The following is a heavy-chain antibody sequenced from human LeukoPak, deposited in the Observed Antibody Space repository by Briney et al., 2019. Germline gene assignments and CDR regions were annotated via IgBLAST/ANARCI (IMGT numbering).Heavy chain of an antibody. Sequence: GGSLRLSCAASGFTFSSYSMNWVRQAPGKGLEWVSSISSSSSYIYYADSVKGRFTISRDNAKNSLYLQMNSLRAEDTAVYYCAREPAVAKKYYFDYWGQGTLVTVSS. V-gene: IGHV3-21*01. CDR3: AREPAVAKKYYFDY. D-gene: IGHD6-19*01. J-gene: IGHJ4*02. CDR2: ISSSSSYI. CDR1: GFTFSSYS.